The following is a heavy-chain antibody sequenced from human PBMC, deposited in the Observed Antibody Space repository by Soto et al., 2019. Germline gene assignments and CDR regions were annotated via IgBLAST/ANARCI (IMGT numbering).Heavy chain of an antibody. CDR2: INAYNGNT. CDR1: GYTFTSYG. J-gene: IGHJ4*02. Sequence: QVQLVQSGAEVKKPGASVKVSCKDSGYTFTSYGISWVRQAPGQGLEWMGWINAYNGNTNYAQKLQGRVTMTTDTSTSTAYMELRSLRSDDTALYYCARDVPSSGWYTGPDYWGQGTLVTVSS. V-gene: IGHV1-18*01. CDR3: ARDVPSSGWYTGPDY. D-gene: IGHD6-19*01.